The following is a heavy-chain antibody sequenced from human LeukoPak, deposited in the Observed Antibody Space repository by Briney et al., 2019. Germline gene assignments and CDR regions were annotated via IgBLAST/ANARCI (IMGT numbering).Heavy chain of an antibody. CDR2: IYYSVTA. J-gene: IGHJ4*02. CDR1: GGSISSYD. D-gene: IGHD6-19*01. CDR3: ARHTSGWYLDY. V-gene: IGHV4-59*08. Sequence: SETLSLTCTVSGGSISSYDWSWIRQPPGKGLEWIGDIYYSVTASYNPSLKRRVTISVDTSKNQFSLKLSSVTDADTAMYYCARHTSGWYLDYWGQGTLVTVSS.